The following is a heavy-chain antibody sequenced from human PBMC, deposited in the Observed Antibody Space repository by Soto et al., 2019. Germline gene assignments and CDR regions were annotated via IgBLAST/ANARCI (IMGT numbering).Heavy chain of an antibody. V-gene: IGHV3-74*01. J-gene: IGHJ3*02. CDR1: GFTFSSYW. D-gene: IGHD3-9*01. CDR2: INSDGSST. Sequence: EVQLVESGGGLVQPGGSLRLSCAASGFTFSSYWMHWVRQAPGKGLVWFSRINSDGSSTSYADSVKGRFTISRDNAKNTLYLQMNSLRAEDTAVYYCARGYLYYDILTGYYTHAFDIWGQGTMVTVSS. CDR3: ARGYLYYDILTGYYTHAFDI.